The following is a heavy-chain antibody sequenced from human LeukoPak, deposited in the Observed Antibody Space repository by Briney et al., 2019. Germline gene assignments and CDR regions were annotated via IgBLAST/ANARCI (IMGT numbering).Heavy chain of an antibody. D-gene: IGHD2-2*01. Sequence: ASVKVSCKASGYTFTGYYMHWVRQAPGQGLEWMGWINPNSGGTNYAQKFQGRVTMTSDTSISTAYMELSRLRSDDTAVYYCARARGSVVVVPAATDYWGQGTLITVSS. CDR1: GYTFTGYY. CDR2: INPNSGGT. J-gene: IGHJ4*02. CDR3: ARARGSVVVVPAATDY. V-gene: IGHV1-2*02.